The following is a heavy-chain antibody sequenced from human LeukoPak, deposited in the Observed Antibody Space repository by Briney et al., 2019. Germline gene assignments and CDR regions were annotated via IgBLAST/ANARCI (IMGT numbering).Heavy chain of an antibody. CDR3: ASTDYSNYDYYYYYMDV. D-gene: IGHD4-11*01. J-gene: IGHJ6*03. Sequence: SETLSLTCAVSGYSISSGYYWGWIRQPPGKGLEWIGSIYHSGSTYYHPSLKSRITISVDTTKNQFSLKMSSVTAADTAVYYCASTDYSNYDYYYYYMDVWGKGTTVTVSS. CDR2: IYHSGST. CDR1: GYSISSGYY. V-gene: IGHV4-38-2*01.